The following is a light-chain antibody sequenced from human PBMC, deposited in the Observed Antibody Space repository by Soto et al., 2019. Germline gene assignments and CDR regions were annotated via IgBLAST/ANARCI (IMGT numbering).Light chain of an antibody. CDR1: QSISSW. CDR3: QQYNSYWRT. V-gene: IGKV1-5*01. Sequence: DIQMTQSPSTLSASVGARVTITCRASQSISSWLAWYQQKPGKAPKLLIYDASSLESGVPSSFSGSGSVTEFTLTISSLQPDDFATYYCQQYNSYWRTFGQGTKVEIK. CDR2: DAS. J-gene: IGKJ1*01.